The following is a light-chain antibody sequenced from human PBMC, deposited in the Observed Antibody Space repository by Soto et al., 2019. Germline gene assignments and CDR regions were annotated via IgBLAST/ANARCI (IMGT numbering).Light chain of an antibody. CDR3: SSKTSSSYHFV. Sequence: QYSLTQPASVSGSPGESITISCTGSTSDVGAYNYVSWYKHHPGQAPQLMIYEVSNRPSGVSNRFSGSKSGNTASLTISGLQADDEGDYYCSSKTSSSYHFVLGTGTKVTVL. J-gene: IGLJ1*01. CDR2: EVS. V-gene: IGLV2-14*01. CDR1: TSDVGAYNY.